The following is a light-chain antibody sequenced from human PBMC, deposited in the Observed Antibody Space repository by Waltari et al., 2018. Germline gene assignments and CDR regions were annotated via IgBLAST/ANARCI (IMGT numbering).Light chain of an antibody. V-gene: IGLV2-8*01. Sequence: QSALTQPPSASGSPGPSVTISCTGTSTDVGSYNYVPWYQLHPGKSPKLMIFEVNKRPSGVPDRFFGFKSGNTASLTVSGLQPEDEADYYCSSYGGSNKLLFGGGTRLTVL. CDR2: EVN. J-gene: IGLJ2*01. CDR3: SSYGGSNKLL. CDR1: STDVGSYNY.